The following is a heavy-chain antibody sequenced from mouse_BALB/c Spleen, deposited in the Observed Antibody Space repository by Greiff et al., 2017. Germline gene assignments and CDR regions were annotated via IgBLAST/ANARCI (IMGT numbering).Heavy chain of an antibody. CDR2: ISYSGST. CDR1: GYSITSDYA. J-gene: IGHJ4*01. V-gene: IGHV3-2*02. Sequence: EVQLQESGPGLVKPSQSLSLTCTVTGYSITSDYAWNWIRQFPGNKLEWMGYISYSGSTSYNPSLKSRISITRDTSKNQFFLQLNSVTTEDTATYYCARLRVVDYYAMDYWGQGTSVTVSS. D-gene: IGHD1-1*01. CDR3: ARLRVVDYYAMDY.